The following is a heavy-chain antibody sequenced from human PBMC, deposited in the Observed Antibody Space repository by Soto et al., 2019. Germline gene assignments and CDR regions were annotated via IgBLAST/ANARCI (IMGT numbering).Heavy chain of an antibody. V-gene: IGHV4-39*01. CDR2: ISHTGSP. Sequence: PSESLSLTCTVSGGSISKSDYFWAWMRQPPGKGLEWVGTISHTGSPRYNPSLKSRVTISVDTSKNQFSLRLPSVTAADTAVFYCASQLESTTYFDYWGRGTLVTVSS. D-gene: IGHD1-1*01. J-gene: IGHJ4*02. CDR3: ASQLESTTYFDY. CDR1: GGSISKSDYF.